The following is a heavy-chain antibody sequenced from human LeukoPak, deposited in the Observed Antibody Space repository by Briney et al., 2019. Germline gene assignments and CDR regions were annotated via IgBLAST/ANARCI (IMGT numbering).Heavy chain of an antibody. D-gene: IGHD7-27*01. CDR3: ASLGTLRS. J-gene: IGHJ5*02. Sequence: SETLSLTCTVSGGSLSRSTYYWGWIRQPPGKGLEWIGSISYSETKYNNPSLKIRVSISIDTSKNQFSVELTSVSAADTAMYYCASLGTLRSWGQGNLVTASS. CDR1: GGSLSRSTYY. V-gene: IGHV4-39*01. CDR2: ISYSETK.